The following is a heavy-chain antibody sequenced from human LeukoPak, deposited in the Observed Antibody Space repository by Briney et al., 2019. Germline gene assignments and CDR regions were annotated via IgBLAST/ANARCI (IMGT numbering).Heavy chain of an antibody. CDR3: ARELKSYHRIAGNWFDP. J-gene: IGHJ5*02. CDR1: GGTFSSYA. CDR2: IIPIFGTA. V-gene: IGHV1-69*05. D-gene: IGHD3-10*01. Sequence: ASVKVSCKASGGTFSSYAISWVRQAPGQGLEWIGGIIPIFGTANYAQRFQGRVTITTDESTSTAYMELSSLRSEDTAVYYCARELKSYHRIAGNWFDPWGQGTLVTVSS.